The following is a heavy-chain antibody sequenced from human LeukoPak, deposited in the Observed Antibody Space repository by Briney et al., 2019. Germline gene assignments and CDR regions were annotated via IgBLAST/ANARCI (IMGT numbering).Heavy chain of an antibody. CDR1: SLRFRVCG. CDR3: ARDRPSDSEIVGIGPYNCFDP. Sequence: GGSVRLLCSASSLRFRVCGILWARQARGRGLECVTVIWYDGCTKFCGDSVKDRYTISRDISKNTVHLQMTSLNAEDTARYYCARDRPSDSEIVGIGPYNCFDPWGQGTLVTVSS. J-gene: IGHJ5*02. V-gene: IGHV3-33*08. CDR2: IWYDGCTK. D-gene: IGHD1-26*01.